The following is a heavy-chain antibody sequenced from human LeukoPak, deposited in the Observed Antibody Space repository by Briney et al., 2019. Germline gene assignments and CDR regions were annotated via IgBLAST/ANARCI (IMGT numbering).Heavy chain of an antibody. V-gene: IGHV4-39*07. J-gene: IGHJ3*02. CDR1: GGSISSSSYY. CDR3: ARTIFAPPDAFDI. CDR2: IYYSGST. Sequence: SETLSLTCTVSGGSISSSSYYWGWIRQPPGKGLEWIGSIYYSGSTYYNPSLKSRVTISVDTSKNQFSLKLSSVTAADTAVYYCARTIFAPPDAFDIWGQGTMVTVSS. D-gene: IGHD3-3*01.